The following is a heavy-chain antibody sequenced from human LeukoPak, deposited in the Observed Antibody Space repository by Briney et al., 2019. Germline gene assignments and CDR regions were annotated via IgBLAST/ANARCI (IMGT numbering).Heavy chain of an antibody. Sequence: ASVKVSCKASGYTFTGYYMHWVRQAPGQGLEWIGWINPNSGGTNYAQKFQGRVTMTRDTSISTAYMELSRLRSDDTAVYYCARDQLNYLARYGGRSPGSHYYMDVWGKGTTVTVSS. CDR1: GYTFTGYY. V-gene: IGHV1-2*02. CDR2: INPNSGGT. CDR3: ARDQLNYLARYGGRSPGSHYYMDV. J-gene: IGHJ6*03. D-gene: IGHD1-7*01.